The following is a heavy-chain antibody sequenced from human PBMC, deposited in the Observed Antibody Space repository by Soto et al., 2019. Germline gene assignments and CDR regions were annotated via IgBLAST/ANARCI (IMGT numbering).Heavy chain of an antibody. D-gene: IGHD6-19*01. Sequence: QVQLVQSGAEVKKPGASVKVSCKASGYTFTGYYMHWVRQAPGQGLEWMGWFNPNSGGTNYAQKFQGWVTMTRDTSISTAYMELSRLRSDDTAVYYCAREGIAVAGTGYYYYGMDVWGQGTTVTVSS. CDR3: AREGIAVAGTGYYYYGMDV. CDR2: FNPNSGGT. V-gene: IGHV1-2*04. J-gene: IGHJ6*02. CDR1: GYTFTGYY.